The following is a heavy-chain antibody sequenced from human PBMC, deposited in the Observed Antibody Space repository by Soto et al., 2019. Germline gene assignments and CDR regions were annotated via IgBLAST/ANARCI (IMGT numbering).Heavy chain of an antibody. CDR1: GGSFSGHY. CDR2: INHSGST. V-gene: IGHV4-34*01. D-gene: IGHD3-10*01. CDR3: ARGGGGQYYYGSGSYRGWFDP. Sequence: PSETLSLTCAVYGGSFSGHYWSWIRQPPGKGLEWIGEINHSGSTNYNPSLKSRVTISVDTSKNQFSLKLSSVTAADTAVYYCARGGGGQYYYGSGSYRGWFDPWGQGTLVTVSS. J-gene: IGHJ5*02.